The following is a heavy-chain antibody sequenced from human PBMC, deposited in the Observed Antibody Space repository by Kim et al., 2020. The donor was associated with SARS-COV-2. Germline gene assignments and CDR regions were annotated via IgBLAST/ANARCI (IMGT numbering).Heavy chain of an antibody. CDR3: ARDEPSVGIDF. J-gene: IGHJ4*02. V-gene: IGHV3-74*01. D-gene: IGHD1-26*01. Sequence: GYAESVQGRFTISSDNAKNTLYLQMNSLRVEDTAVYYCARDEPSVGIDFWGQGTLISVSS.